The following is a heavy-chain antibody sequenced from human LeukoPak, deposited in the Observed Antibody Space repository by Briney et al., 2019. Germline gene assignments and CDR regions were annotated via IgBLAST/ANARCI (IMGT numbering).Heavy chain of an antibody. Sequence: GGSLRLSCAASGFTFSSYSMNWVRQAPGKGLEWVSSISSSSSYIYYADSVKGRFTISRDNAKNSLYLQMNSLRAEDTAVYYCARGRSYDSSGYYSHGAFDIWGQGTMVTVSS. CDR1: GFTFSSYS. V-gene: IGHV3-21*01. CDR2: ISSSSSYI. D-gene: IGHD3-22*01. J-gene: IGHJ3*02. CDR3: ARGRSYDSSGYYSHGAFDI.